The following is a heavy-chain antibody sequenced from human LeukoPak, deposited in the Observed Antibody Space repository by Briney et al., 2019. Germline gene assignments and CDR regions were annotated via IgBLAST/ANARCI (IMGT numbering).Heavy chain of an antibody. CDR1: GYSFTSYW. D-gene: IGHD6-13*01. CDR2: IYPGDSDT. CDR3: ARRPVAAAARPFDY. Sequence: GESLKISCKGSGYSFTSYWMGWVRQMPGKGLEWRGIIYPGDSDTRYSPSFQGQVTISADKSISTAYLQWSSLKASGTAMYYCARRPVAAAARPFDYWGQGSLVTVSS. V-gene: IGHV5-51*01. J-gene: IGHJ4*02.